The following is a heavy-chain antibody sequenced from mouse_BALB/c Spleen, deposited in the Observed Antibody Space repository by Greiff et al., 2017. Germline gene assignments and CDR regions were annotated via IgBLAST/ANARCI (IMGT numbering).Heavy chain of an antibody. D-gene: IGHD2-1*01. CDR1: GYTFTDYV. CDR2: IYPGSGST. CDR3: AREEIYDDNYGFAY. J-gene: IGHJ3*01. V-gene: IGHV1-77*01. Sequence: VKLMESGPELVKPGASVKMSCKASGYTFTDYVISWVKQRTGQGLEWIGEIYPGSGSTYYNEKFKGKATLTADKSSNTAYMQLSSLTSEDSAVYFCAREEIYDDNYGFAYWGQGTLVTVSA.